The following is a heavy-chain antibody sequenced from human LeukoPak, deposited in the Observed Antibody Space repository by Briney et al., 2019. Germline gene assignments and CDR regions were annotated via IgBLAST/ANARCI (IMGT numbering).Heavy chain of an antibody. CDR3: ARDAFDI. CDR1: GFTVSNNF. J-gene: IGHJ3*02. Sequence: GGSLRLSCAASGFTVSNNFMSWVRQAPGKGLEWVSVIYSGGSTYYADSVKGRFNISRHTSKNILYLQMNSLRDEDTAVYYCARDAFDIWGQGTMVTVSS. V-gene: IGHV3-53*04. CDR2: IYSGGST.